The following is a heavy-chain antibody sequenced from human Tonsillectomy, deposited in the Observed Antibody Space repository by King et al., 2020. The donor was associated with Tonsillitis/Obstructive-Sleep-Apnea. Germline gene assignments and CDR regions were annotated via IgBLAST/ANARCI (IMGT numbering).Heavy chain of an antibody. V-gene: IGHV3-48*03. Sequence: VQLVESGGGLVQPGGSLRLSCAASGFTFSSYEMNWVRQAPGKGLEWVSYIRSSGNTIYYADSVKGRFTISRDNAKNSLFLRMNSLRAEDTALYYCARSYTTSPFHDAFDIWGQGTMVTVSS. CDR2: IRSSGNTI. CDR3: ARSYTTSPFHDAFDI. J-gene: IGHJ3*02. CDR1: GFTFSSYE. D-gene: IGHD2-2*02.